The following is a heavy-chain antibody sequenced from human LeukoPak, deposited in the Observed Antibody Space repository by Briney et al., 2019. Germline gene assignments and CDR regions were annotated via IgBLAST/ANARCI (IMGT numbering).Heavy chain of an antibody. V-gene: IGHV3-74*01. CDR3: ARTRCPKDYSNCHLDY. J-gene: IGHJ4*02. CDR2: INIDGSDT. Sequence: GGSLRLSCEASGFTLSIFWMHWVRQPPGKGLLWGSRINIDGSDTSYADSVKGRFAVSRDNAKNTLYLQMNSLRAEDTAVYYCARTRCPKDYSNCHLDYWGQGTLVTVSS. CDR1: GFTLSIFW. D-gene: IGHD4-11*01.